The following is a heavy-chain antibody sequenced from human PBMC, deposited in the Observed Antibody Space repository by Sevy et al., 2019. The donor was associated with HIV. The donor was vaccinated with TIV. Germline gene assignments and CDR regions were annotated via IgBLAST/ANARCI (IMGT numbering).Heavy chain of an antibody. J-gene: IGHJ6*02. CDR3: ARDYCSTTTCFYYYGMDV. V-gene: IGHV3-53*01. CDR1: GFTVSSNY. D-gene: IGHD2-2*01. CDR2: VYSSSNT. Sequence: GGSLRLSCAASGFTVSSNYMSWVRQAPGKGLEWVSVVYSSSNTYYADSVKSRFTISRDNSKNTVYLQMNSLRAEDTAVYYCARDYCSTTTCFYYYGMDVWGQGTTVTVSS.